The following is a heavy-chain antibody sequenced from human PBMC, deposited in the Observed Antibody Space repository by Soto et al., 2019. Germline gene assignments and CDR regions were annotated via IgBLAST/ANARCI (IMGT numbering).Heavy chain of an antibody. CDR2: IYYSGST. J-gene: IGHJ4*02. V-gene: IGHV4-61*01. Sequence: SETLSLTCTVSGGSVSSGSYYWSWIRQPPGKGLEWIGYIYYSGSTHYNPSLKSRVTMSVDASRNLFSLKLSSVTAADTAVYFCTRSHYFDYWGQGALVTVSS. CDR1: GGSVSSGSYY. CDR3: TRSHYFDY.